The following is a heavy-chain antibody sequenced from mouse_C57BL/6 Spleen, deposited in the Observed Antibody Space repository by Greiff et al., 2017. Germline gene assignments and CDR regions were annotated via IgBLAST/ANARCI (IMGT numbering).Heavy chain of an antibody. V-gene: IGHV5-4*01. CDR2: ISDGGSYT. CDR1: GFTFSSYA. Sequence: DVMLVESGGGLVKPGGSLKLSCAASGFTFSSYAMSWVRQTPEKRLEWVATISDGGSYTYYPDNVKGRFTISRDNAKNNLYLQMSHLKSEDTAMYDCARDGWDESFDDWGQGTTLTVSS. CDR3: ARDGWDESFDD. D-gene: IGHD4-1*01. J-gene: IGHJ2*01.